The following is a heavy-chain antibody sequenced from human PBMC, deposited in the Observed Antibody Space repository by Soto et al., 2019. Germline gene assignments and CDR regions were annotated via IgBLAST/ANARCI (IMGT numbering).Heavy chain of an antibody. J-gene: IGHJ4*02. CDR1: GGSFSTYY. CDR2: INHSGNT. Sequence: SETLSLTCTVYGGSFSTYYWSWIRQPPGKGLEWIGEINHSGNTNYNPSLMGRVTMSFDTSKNQFSLKLSSVTAADTAVYYCTGPHPYYLDSWGQGTLVTVSS. V-gene: IGHV4-34*01. CDR3: TGPHPYYLDS.